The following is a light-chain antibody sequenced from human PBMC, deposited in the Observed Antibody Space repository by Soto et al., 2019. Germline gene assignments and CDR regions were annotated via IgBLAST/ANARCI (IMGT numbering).Light chain of an antibody. Sequence: QSVLTQPASVSGSPGQSITISCTGTSSDVGGYNYVSWYQQHPGKAPKLMIYEVSNRPSRVSNRFSGSKSGNTASLTISGLQAEDEADYYCSSYTSRSTLDYVFGSGTKLTVL. V-gene: IGLV2-14*01. J-gene: IGLJ1*01. CDR3: SSYTSRSTLDYV. CDR2: EVS. CDR1: SSDVGGYNY.